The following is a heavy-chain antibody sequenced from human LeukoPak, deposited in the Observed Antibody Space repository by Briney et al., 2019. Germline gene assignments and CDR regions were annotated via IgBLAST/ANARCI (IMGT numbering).Heavy chain of an antibody. CDR2: INPSGGST. V-gene: IGHV1-46*01. CDR3: AILAAVINWFDP. Sequence: ASVKVSCKASGYTFTSYYMHWVRQAPGQGLEWMGIINPSGGSTSYAQKFQGRVTMTRDTSTSTVYMELSSLRSEDTAVYYCAILAAVINWFDPWGQGTLVTVSS. D-gene: IGHD3-22*01. J-gene: IGHJ5*02. CDR1: GYTFTSYY.